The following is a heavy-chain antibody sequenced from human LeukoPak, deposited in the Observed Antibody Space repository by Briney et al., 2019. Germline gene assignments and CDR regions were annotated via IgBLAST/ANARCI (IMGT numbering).Heavy chain of an antibody. D-gene: IGHD6-13*01. CDR3: AKDRVRGSSSWYFDY. CDR2: ISYDGSNK. J-gene: IGHJ4*02. Sequence: QSGGSLRLSCAASGFTFSSYGMHWVRQAPGKGLEWVAVISYDGSNKYYADSVKGRCTISRDNSKNTLYLQMNSLRAEDTAVYYCAKDRVRGSSSWYFDYWGQGTLVTVSS. V-gene: IGHV3-30*18. CDR1: GFTFSSYG.